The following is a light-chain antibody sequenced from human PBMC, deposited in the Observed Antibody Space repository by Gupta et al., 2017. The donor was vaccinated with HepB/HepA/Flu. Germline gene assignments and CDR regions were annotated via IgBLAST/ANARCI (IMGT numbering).Light chain of an antibody. CDR1: QSISGNY. J-gene: IGKJ1*01. Sequence: EVVLTQSPGTLSLSLGERATLSCRASQSISGNYLGWYQQKPGQAPKILIHGASDRATGVPDRFSGSGSGTDFTLTISRLEPEDFAMYYCHQYATIPRTFGQGTKVEIK. V-gene: IGKV3-20*01. CDR3: HQYATIPRT. CDR2: GAS.